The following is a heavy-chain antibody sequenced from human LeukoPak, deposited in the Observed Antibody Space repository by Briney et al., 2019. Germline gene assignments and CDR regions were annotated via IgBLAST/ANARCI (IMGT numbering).Heavy chain of an antibody. CDR3: ASLSSGWAPFDY. CDR1: GFIFTDYW. CDR2: IKQDGSEK. D-gene: IGHD6-19*01. J-gene: IGHJ4*02. V-gene: IGHV3-7*01. Sequence: GGSLRLSCAASGFIFTDYWMYWVRQAPGKGLEWVANIKQDGSEKYYVDSVKGRFTISRDNAKNSLYLQMNSLRAEDTAVYYCASLSSGWAPFDYWGQGTLVTVSS.